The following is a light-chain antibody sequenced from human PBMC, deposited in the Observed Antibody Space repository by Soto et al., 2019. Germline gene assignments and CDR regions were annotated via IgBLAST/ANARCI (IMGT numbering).Light chain of an antibody. CDR1: QTISTH. J-gene: IGKJ2*01. CDR3: QQSLTIPYT. V-gene: IGKV1-39*01. CDR2: AES. Sequence: DIQMTQSPSSLSASVGDRVTITCRASQTISTHLNWYQQKPGKAPKLLIYAESTLQSGVPSRFSGSGSGTDFTLTINSLQAEDFATYYCQQSLTIPYTFGQGTKLEIK.